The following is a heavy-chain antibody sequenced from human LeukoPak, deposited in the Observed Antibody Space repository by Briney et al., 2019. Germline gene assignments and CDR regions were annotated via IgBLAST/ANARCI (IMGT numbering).Heavy chain of an antibody. CDR1: GFTFSSYW. D-gene: IGHD4-23*01. CDR3: VRGNDYGGPHY. Sequence: GGSLRLSCAASGFTFSSYWMHWVRQAPGKGLVWVSRIDRDGSRINYADSVKGRFTISRDNGKNTLFLQMNSLRAEDAAVYYCVRGNDYGGPHYWGQGTLVTVSS. CDR2: IDRDGSRI. J-gene: IGHJ4*02. V-gene: IGHV3-74*01.